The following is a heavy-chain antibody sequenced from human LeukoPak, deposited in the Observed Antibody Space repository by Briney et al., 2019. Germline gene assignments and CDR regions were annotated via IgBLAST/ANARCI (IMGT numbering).Heavy chain of an antibody. V-gene: IGHV7-4-1*02. D-gene: IGHD3-22*01. Sequence: ASVKVSCKASGYTFTSYAMNWVRQAPGQGLEWMGWINTNTGNPTYAQGFTGRFVFSLDTSVSTAYLQISSLKAEDTAVYYCARVDYYDSSGYYEGSNWFDPWGQGTLVTASS. CDR1: GYTFTSYA. J-gene: IGHJ5*02. CDR3: ARVDYYDSSGYYEGSNWFDP. CDR2: INTNTGNP.